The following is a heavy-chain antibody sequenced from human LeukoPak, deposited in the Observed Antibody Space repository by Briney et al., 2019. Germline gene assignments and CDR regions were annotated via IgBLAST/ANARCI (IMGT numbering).Heavy chain of an antibody. D-gene: IGHD2-2*01. V-gene: IGHV1-8*01. Sequence: ASVKLSCKASGYAVTIYDINWVRQTPGQGLEWMGWMNTNSGNTGYAQKFQGRVAMTRNTSISTAYMELSSLRSVDTAVYYCARERWSSTSGADGDYWGQGTLGTVSS. CDR3: ARERWSSTSGADGDY. J-gene: IGHJ4*02. CDR2: MNTNSGNT. CDR1: GYAVTIYD.